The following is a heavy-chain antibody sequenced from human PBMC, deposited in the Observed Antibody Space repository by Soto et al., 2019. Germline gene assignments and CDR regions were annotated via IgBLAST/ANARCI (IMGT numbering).Heavy chain of an antibody. CDR3: AKRGSGSYYHY. Sequence: EVKLLESRGGLVQPGGSLRLSCAASGFTFSSYAMNWVRQAPGKGLEWVSVISGSGGSTYYADSVKGRFTISRDNSKNTLYLQMNSLRAEDTAVYYCAKRGSGSYYHYWGQGTLVTVSS. CDR1: GFTFSSYA. CDR2: ISGSGGST. V-gene: IGHV3-23*01. D-gene: IGHD1-26*01. J-gene: IGHJ4*02.